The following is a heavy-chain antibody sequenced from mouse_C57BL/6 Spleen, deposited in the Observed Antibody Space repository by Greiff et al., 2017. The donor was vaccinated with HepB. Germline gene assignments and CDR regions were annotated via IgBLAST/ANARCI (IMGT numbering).Heavy chain of an antibody. CDR2: IYPGSGST. J-gene: IGHJ1*03. CDR1: GYTFTSYW. V-gene: IGHV1-55*01. CDR3: ARSHDGYYEGWYFDV. D-gene: IGHD2-3*01. Sequence: QVQLQQPGAELVKPGASVKMSCKASGYTFTSYWITWVKQRPGQGLEWIGDIYPGSGSTNYNEKFKSKATLTVDTSSSTAYMQLSSLTSEDSAVYYCARSHDGYYEGWYFDVWGTGTTVTVSS.